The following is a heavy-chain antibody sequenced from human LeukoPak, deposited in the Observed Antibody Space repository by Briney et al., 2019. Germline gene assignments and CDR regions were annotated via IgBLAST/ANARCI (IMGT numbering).Heavy chain of an antibody. J-gene: IGHJ6*02. CDR3: ARDGIAAAGNYYYYGMDV. CDR1: GFTFDDYG. CDR2: INWNGGST. Sequence: GGSLRLSCAASGFTFDDYGMSWVRQAPGKGLEWVSGINWNGGSTGYADSVKGRFTISRDNAKNSLYLQMNSLRAEDTALYHCARDGIAAAGNYYYYGMDVWGQGTTVTVSS. D-gene: IGHD6-13*01. V-gene: IGHV3-20*01.